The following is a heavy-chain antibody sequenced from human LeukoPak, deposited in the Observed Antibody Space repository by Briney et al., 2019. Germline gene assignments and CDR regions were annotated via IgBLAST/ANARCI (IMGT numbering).Heavy chain of an antibody. V-gene: IGHV4-34*01. D-gene: IGHD3-10*01. J-gene: IGHJ4*02. CDR3: ARRSVRGVIRY. CDR2: INHSGST. CDR1: GGSFSGYY. Sequence: SETLSLTCAVYGGSFSGYYWSWIRQPPGKGLEWIGEINHSGSTNYNPSLKSRVTISVDTSKNQFSLKLSSVTAADTAVYYCARRSVRGVIRYWGQGTLVTVSS.